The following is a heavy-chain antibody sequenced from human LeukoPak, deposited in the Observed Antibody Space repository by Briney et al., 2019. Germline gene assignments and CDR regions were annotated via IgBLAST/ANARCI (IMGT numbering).Heavy chain of an antibody. CDR2: IYTSGSA. CDR1: GGSISGYY. CDR3: ARNGGGSGNYYIPANWFDP. Sequence: SETLSLTCTVSGGSISGYYWTWIRQPAGKGLEWIGRIYTSGSANYNPSLKSRVTMSVDTSKNQFSLKLRSVTAANTAIYYCARNGGGSGNYYIPANWFDPWGQGTLVTVSS. D-gene: IGHD3-10*01. J-gene: IGHJ5*02. V-gene: IGHV4-4*07.